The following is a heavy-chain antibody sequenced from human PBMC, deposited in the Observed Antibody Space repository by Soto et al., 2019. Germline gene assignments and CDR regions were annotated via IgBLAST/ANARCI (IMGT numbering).Heavy chain of an antibody. J-gene: IGHJ4*02. CDR1: GFPFSDYA. CDR3: ARSSEYYDFWSGYRVPYYFDY. V-gene: IGHV3-23*01. Sequence: GGSLRLSCAGSGFPFSDYALTWVRQAPGKGLEWVSHISGSGGKTYYADSVKGRFTISRDNAKNSLYLQMNSLRAEDTAVYYCARSSEYYDFWSGYRVPYYFDYWGQGTLVTVSS. CDR2: ISGSGGKT. D-gene: IGHD3-3*01.